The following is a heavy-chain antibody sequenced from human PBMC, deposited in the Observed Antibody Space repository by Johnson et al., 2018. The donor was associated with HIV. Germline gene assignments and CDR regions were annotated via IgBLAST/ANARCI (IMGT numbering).Heavy chain of an antibody. CDR2: ITGGGDNT. Sequence: EVQLLESGGGLVQPGGSLGLSCAASGLTFSNYAMSWVRHTPGKGLEWVAVITGGGDNTYYADSVKGRFTISRDNSKNTLYLQINSLKAEDTAVYYCATHLTDYGDTLTDDAFDIWGQGTLLTVSS. J-gene: IGHJ3*02. D-gene: IGHD4-17*01. CDR3: ATHLTDYGDTLTDDAFDI. CDR1: GLTFSNYA. V-gene: IGHV3-23*01.